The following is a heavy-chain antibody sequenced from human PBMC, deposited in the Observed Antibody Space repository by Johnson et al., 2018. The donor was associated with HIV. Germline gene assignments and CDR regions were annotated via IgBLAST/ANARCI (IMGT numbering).Heavy chain of an antibody. CDR2: ISYDGSNK. Sequence: QVQLVESGGGVVQPGRSLRLSCAVSGFTFSSYAMHWVRQAPGEGLEWVAVISYDGSNKYYADSVKGRFTISRDNSKNTLYLQMNSLRAEDTAVYYCARHSTSSTMGAFDIWGQGTMVTVSS. CDR3: ARHSTSSTMGAFDI. V-gene: IGHV3-30-3*01. CDR1: GFTFSSYA. J-gene: IGHJ3*02. D-gene: IGHD6-6*01.